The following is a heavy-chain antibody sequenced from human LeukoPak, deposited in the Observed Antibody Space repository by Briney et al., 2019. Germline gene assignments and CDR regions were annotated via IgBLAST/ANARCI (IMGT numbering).Heavy chain of an antibody. CDR1: GGSISSGDYY. D-gene: IGHD3-10*01. CDR2: IYYSGST. CDR3: ARDRFAVTMVRGAGWWFDP. V-gene: IGHV4-30-4*01. Sequence: SETLSLTCTVSGGSISSGDYYWSWIRQPPGKGLEWIGYIYYSGSTYYNPSLKSRVTISVDTSKNQFSLKLSSVTAADTAGYYCARDRFAVTMVRGAGWWFDPWGQGTLVTVSS. J-gene: IGHJ5*02.